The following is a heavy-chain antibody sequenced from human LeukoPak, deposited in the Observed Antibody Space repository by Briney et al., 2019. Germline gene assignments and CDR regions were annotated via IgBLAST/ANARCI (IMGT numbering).Heavy chain of an antibody. D-gene: IGHD3-10*01. Sequence: GGSLRLSCAASGFTFSSYEMNWVRQAPGKGLEWVSYISSSGSTIYYADSVKGRFTISRDNAENSLYLQMNSLRAEDTAAYYCARDILNGMSMAYYFDYWGQGTLVTVSP. CDR3: ARDILNGMSMAYYFDY. V-gene: IGHV3-48*03. CDR1: GFTFSSYE. CDR2: ISSSGSTI. J-gene: IGHJ4*02.